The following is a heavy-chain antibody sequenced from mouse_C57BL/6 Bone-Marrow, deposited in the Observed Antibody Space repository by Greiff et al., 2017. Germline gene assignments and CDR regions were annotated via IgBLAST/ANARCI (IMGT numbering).Heavy chain of an antibody. D-gene: IGHD1-1*01. CDR3: ARDSTVVATRDFDY. J-gene: IGHJ2*01. Sequence: EVKLMESGGGLVKPGGSLKLSCAASGFTFSSYAMSWVRQTPEKRLEWVATISDGGSYTYYPDNVKGRFTISRDNAKNNLYLQMSHLKSEDTAMYDCARDSTVVATRDFDYWGQGTTLTVSS. CDR1: GFTFSSYA. CDR2: ISDGGSYT. V-gene: IGHV5-4*01.